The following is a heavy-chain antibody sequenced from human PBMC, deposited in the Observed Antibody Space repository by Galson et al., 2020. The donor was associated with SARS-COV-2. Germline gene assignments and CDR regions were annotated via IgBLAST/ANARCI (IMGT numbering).Heavy chain of an antibody. D-gene: IGHD5-12*01. CDR2: ISGSGGST. CDR1: GFTFSSYA. J-gene: IGHJ6*02. Sequence: GESLKISCAASGFTFSSYAMSWVRQAPGKGLEWVSAISGSGGSTYYADSVKGRFTISRDNSKNTLYLQMNSLRAEDTAVYYCAKVGRGGGSLGYYYGMDVWGQGTTVTVSS. V-gene: IGHV3-23*01. CDR3: AKVGRGGGSLGYYYGMDV.